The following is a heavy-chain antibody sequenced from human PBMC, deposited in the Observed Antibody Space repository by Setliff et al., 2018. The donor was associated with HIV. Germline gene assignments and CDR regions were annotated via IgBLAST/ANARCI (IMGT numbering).Heavy chain of an antibody. V-gene: IGHV4-39*07. D-gene: IGHD5-18*01. CDR1: NGSISSSTYY. Sequence: NPSETLSLTCTVSNGSISSSTYYWGWIRQPPGKGLEWIGSVYYTGSTYYNPSLKSRVTISVDTSKNQFSLKLSSVTAADTAVYYCAAWGPRYSYAPYFFDSWGQGTLVTVSS. CDR3: AAWGPRYSYAPYFFDS. J-gene: IGHJ4*02. CDR2: VYYTGST.